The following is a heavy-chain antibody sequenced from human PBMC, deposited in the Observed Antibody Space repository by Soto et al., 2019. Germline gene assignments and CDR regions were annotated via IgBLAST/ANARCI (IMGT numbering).Heavy chain of an antibody. Sequence: QVQLVQSGAEVKKPGSSVKVSCKASGGTFSSYAISWVRQAPGQGLEWMGGIIPIFGTANYAQKFQGRVTITADESTSTAYMELSSLRSEDTAVYYCASGEGAYSRLDPAVNYYSYGMDVWGQGTTVTVSS. CDR3: ASGEGAYSRLDPAVNYYSYGMDV. J-gene: IGHJ6*02. CDR2: IIPIFGTA. D-gene: IGHD6-13*01. V-gene: IGHV1-69*01. CDR1: GGTFSSYA.